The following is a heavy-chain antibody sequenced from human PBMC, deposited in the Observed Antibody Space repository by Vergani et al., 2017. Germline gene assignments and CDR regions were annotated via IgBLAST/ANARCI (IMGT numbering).Heavy chain of an antibody. V-gene: IGHV4-31*03. CDR1: GFSLSDAGMG. Sequence: KESGPVLVKPTETLTLTCTVSGFSLSDAGMGVSWIRQPPGKALEWIGYIYYSGTTYYNPSLESRLTISLDTSENHLSLKLTSVTAADTAVYYCARQKDYYMDVWGKGATVTVS. CDR3: ARQKDYYMDV. J-gene: IGHJ6*03. CDR2: IYYSGTT.